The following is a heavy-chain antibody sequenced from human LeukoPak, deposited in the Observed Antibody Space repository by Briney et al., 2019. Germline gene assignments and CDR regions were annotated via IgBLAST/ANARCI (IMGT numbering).Heavy chain of an antibody. CDR3: ARGELLVDY. CDR2: INPNSGDT. V-gene: IGHV1-2*02. J-gene: IGHJ4*02. CDR1: GGTFSSSA. D-gene: IGHD3-10*01. Sequence: ASVKVSCKTSGGTFSSSAITWVRQAPGQGLGWMGWINPNSGDTNYEQRFQGRVTMTRDTSISTAYMDLTRLASDDTAVYYCARGELLVDYWGQGTLVTVSS.